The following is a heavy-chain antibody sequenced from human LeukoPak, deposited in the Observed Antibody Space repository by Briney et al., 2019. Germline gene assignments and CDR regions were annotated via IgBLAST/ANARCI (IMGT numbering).Heavy chain of an antibody. CDR3: AAGDSPPRFAFDI. V-gene: IGHV4-38-2*01. D-gene: IGHD6-13*01. Sequence: SETLSLTCAVSGYSISSGYYWGWIRPPPGKGLEWIGSIYHSGSTYYNPSLKSRVTISVDTSKNQFSLKLSSVTAADTAVYYCAAGDSPPRFAFDIWGQGTMVTVSS. J-gene: IGHJ3*02. CDR1: GYSISSGYY. CDR2: IYHSGST.